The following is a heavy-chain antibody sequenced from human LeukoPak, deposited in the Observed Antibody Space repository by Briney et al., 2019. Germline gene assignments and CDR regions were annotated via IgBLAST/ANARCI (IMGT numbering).Heavy chain of an antibody. V-gene: IGHV1-69*13. D-gene: IGHD2-8*01. CDR1: GYTFTSYG. Sequence: SVKVSCKASGYTFTSYGISWVRQAPGQGLEWMGGIIPIFGTANYAQKFQGRVTITADESTSTAYMELSSLRSEDTAVYYCARADNLMVYATYDYWGQGTLVTVSS. J-gene: IGHJ4*02. CDR3: ARADNLMVYATYDY. CDR2: IIPIFGTA.